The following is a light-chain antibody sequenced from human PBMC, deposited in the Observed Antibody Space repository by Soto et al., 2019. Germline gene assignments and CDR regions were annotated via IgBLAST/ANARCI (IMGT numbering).Light chain of an antibody. CDR3: QHYNSYSEA. V-gene: IGKV1-5*03. Sequence: IEMTQPTSTLSESIGDRVTITCRASQTISSWLAWYQQKPGKAPKLLIYKASTLKSGVPSRFSGSGSGTEFTLTISSLQPDDFATYYCQHYNSYSEAFGQGTKV. CDR1: QTISSW. CDR2: KAS. J-gene: IGKJ1*01.